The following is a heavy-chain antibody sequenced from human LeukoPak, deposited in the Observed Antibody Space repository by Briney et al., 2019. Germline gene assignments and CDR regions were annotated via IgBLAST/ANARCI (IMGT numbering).Heavy chain of an antibody. CDR1: GFTFGSYA. V-gene: IGHV3-23*01. Sequence: PGGSLRLSCSASGFTFGSYATSWVRQAPGKGLEWVSTISSSAGNTYYADSVKGRFTISGDNSKNTLYVQMNSLRAEDTAVYYCAKRGHSSSSGAPDFDYWGQGTLVTVSS. J-gene: IGHJ4*02. D-gene: IGHD6-6*01. CDR3: AKRGHSSSSGAPDFDY. CDR2: ISSSAGNT.